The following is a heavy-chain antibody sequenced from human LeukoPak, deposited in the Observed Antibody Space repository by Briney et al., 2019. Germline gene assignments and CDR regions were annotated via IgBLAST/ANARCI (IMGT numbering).Heavy chain of an antibody. CDR1: GFILSSYW. V-gene: IGHV3-74*01. CDR2: INSDGSST. D-gene: IGHD2-15*01. CDR3: ARDGISCSGGHCYFAS. Sequence: PGGSLRLSCATSGFILSSYWMHWVRQAPGKGLVWVSRINSDGSSTTYADSVKGRFTISRDNARNTLYLQMNSLRAEDTAVYYCARDGISCSGGHCYFASWSQGTLVTVSS. J-gene: IGHJ4*02.